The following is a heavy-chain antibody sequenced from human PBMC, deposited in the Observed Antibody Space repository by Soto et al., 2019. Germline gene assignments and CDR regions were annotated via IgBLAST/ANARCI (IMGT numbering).Heavy chain of an antibody. Sequence: VASAKVSCKSSGYNFTRFGISWVRQAPGQGLEWMGWISTYNGNTNYAQRLQGRVTMTTDTSTNTAYMELRSLRSDDTAVYYCARLYIVGTTMSYGMDVWGQGTTVTVSS. V-gene: IGHV1-18*01. D-gene: IGHD1-26*01. CDR2: ISTYNGNT. CDR1: GYNFTRFG. J-gene: IGHJ6*02. CDR3: ARLYIVGTTMSYGMDV.